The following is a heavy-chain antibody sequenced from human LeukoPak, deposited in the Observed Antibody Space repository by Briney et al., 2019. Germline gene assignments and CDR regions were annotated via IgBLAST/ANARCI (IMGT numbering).Heavy chain of an antibody. CDR3: ANSKDWAYYFDY. J-gene: IGHJ4*02. D-gene: IGHD4-11*01. V-gene: IGHV3-23*01. CDR2: ISGSGGST. Sequence: GGSLRLSCAASGFTFSSYAMSWVRQAPGKGLEWVSAISGSGGSTYYADSVKGRFTISRDNSKNTLYLQMNSLRAEDTAVYHCANSKDWAYYFDYWGQGTLVTVSS. CDR1: GFTFSSYA.